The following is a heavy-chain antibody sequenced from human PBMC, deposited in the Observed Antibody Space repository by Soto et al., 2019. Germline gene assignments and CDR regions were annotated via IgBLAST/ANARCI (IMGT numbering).Heavy chain of an antibody. V-gene: IGHV1-69*12. J-gene: IGHJ4*02. D-gene: IGHD4-17*01. CDR2: IILPFGTP. CDR1: GGTFSNYA. Sequence: QVRLEQSEAEVKKPGSSVKVSCKASGGTFSNYAISWVRQAPGQGLERMGVIILPFGTPNYAQTFQGRVTITADESMTTAYMELSGLRSEDTAVYYCARGPDYEGYFDYWGRGTLVTVSS. CDR3: ARGPDYEGYFDY.